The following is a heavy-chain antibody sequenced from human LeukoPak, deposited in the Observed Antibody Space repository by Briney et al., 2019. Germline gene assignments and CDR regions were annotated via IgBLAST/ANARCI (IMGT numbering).Heavy chain of an antibody. CDR1: GFTFSSYA. V-gene: IGHV3-23*01. J-gene: IGHJ4*02. Sequence: GGSLRLSCAASGFTFSSYAMSWVRQAPGKGLEWVSAISGSGGSTYYADSVKGRFTISRDNSKNTLYLQMNSLRAEDTAVYYCAKDEGYCSGGSCYYFDYWGQGTLATVSS. CDR3: AKDEGYCSGGSCYYFDY. D-gene: IGHD2-15*01. CDR2: ISGSGGST.